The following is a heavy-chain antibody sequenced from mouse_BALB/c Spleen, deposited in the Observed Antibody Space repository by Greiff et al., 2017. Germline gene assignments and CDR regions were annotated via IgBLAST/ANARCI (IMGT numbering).Heavy chain of an antibody. J-gene: IGHJ4*01. D-gene: IGHD2-2*01. CDR1: GYNFTSYW. Sequence: QVQLQQPGAELVKPGTSVKLSCKASGYNFTSYWINWVKLRPGQGLEWIGDIYPGSGSTNYNEKFKSKATLTVDTSSSTAYMQLSSLASEDSALYYCARGEPYGYDGYYYAMDYWGQGTSVTVSS. CDR3: ARGEPYGYDGYYYAMDY. CDR2: IYPGSGST. V-gene: IGHV1-55*01.